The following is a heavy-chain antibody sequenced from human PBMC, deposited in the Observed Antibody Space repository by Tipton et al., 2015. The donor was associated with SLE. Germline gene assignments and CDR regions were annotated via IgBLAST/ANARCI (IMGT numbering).Heavy chain of an antibody. CDR3: ARTSDS. J-gene: IGHJ4*02. V-gene: IGHV4-34*01. CDR2: INHSGST. CDR1: GGSFSGYY. Sequence: TLSLTCAVYGGSFSGYYWSWIRQPPGKGLEWIGEINHSGSTNYNPSLKSRVTISVDTSKNQFSLKLSSVTAADTAVYYCARTSDSWGQGTRVTVSS.